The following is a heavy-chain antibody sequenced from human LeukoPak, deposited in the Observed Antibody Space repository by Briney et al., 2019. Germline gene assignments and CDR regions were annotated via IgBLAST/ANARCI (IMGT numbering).Heavy chain of an antibody. D-gene: IGHD3-3*01. CDR1: GGSISSSSYY. CDR2: IYYSGST. Sequence: SETLSLTCTVPGGSISSSSYYWGWIRQPPGKGLEWIGSIYYSGSTYYNPSLKSRVTISVDTSKNQFSLKLSSVTAADTAVYYCARLSRHYDFWSGYSNDAFDIWGQGTMVTVSS. J-gene: IGHJ3*02. CDR3: ARLSRHYDFWSGYSNDAFDI. V-gene: IGHV4-39*01.